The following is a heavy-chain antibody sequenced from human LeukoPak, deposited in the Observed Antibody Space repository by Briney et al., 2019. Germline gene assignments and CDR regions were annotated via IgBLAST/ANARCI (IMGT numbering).Heavy chain of an antibody. CDR1: GYSISSGYY. V-gene: IGHV4-38-2*01. J-gene: IGHJ4*02. D-gene: IGHD4-17*01. CDR3: ARRTVTTIDY. Sequence: MSSETLSLTCAVSGYSISSGYYWGWIRQPPGKGLEWIGSSYHSGSTYYNPSLKSRGTISVDTSKNQFSLKLSSVTAADTAVYYCARRTVTTIDYWGQGTLVTVSS. CDR2: SYHSGST.